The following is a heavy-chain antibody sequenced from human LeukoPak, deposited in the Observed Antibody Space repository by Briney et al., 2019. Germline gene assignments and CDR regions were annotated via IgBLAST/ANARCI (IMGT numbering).Heavy chain of an antibody. CDR2: IKQDGREK. J-gene: IGHJ4*02. Sequence: GGSLRLSCAASGFTFSTYWMSGVRQAPGKGLEWVSHIKQDGREKYYVECLKRLFTISRDNAKKSLYLKLNSLRAEETAVYYCGRINSKHYYFDYWGQGTVVTVSS. D-gene: IGHD2/OR15-2a*01. CDR1: GFTFSTYW. CDR3: GRINSKHYYFDY. V-gene: IGHV3-7*01.